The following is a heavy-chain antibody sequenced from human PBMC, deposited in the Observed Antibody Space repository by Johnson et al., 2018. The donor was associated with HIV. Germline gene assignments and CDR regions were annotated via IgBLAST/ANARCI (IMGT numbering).Heavy chain of an antibody. CDR1: GFTFNPYG. CDR3: AKDAGTYHPFYAFDI. CDR2: ISYDGSNK. J-gene: IGHJ3*02. Sequence: VQLVESGGGVVQPGRSLRLSCAASGFTFNPYGIHWVRRAPGKGLEWVALISYDGSNKYYAESVKGRFTISRDNSKNTLYLQMNSLRVEDTAIYYCAKDAGTYHPFYAFDIWGQGTMVTVSS. V-gene: IGHV3-33*06. D-gene: IGHD3-10*01.